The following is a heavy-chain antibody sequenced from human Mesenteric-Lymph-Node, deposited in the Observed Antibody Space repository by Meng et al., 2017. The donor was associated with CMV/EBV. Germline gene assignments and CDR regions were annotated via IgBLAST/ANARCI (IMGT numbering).Heavy chain of an antibody. Sequence: GESLKISCAASGFTFDDHGMSWVRQAPGKGLEWVSGINWNGGSTGYADSVKGRFTTSRDNAKNSLYLQVNSLRAEDTAVYYCARVTGTADSYGMDVWGQGTTVTVSS. J-gene: IGHJ6*02. CDR1: GFTFDDHG. CDR2: INWNGGST. CDR3: ARVTGTADSYGMDV. V-gene: IGHV3-20*04. D-gene: IGHD1-14*01.